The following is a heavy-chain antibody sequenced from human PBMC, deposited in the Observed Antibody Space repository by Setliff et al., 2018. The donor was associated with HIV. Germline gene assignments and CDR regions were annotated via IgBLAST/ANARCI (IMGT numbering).Heavy chain of an antibody. CDR1: GGSIVSSSYY. D-gene: IGHD3-10*01. J-gene: IGHJ4*02. CDR3: ARQGLTMNRGVPAPILYYFDY. CDR2: MYYRGTT. V-gene: IGHV4-39*01. Sequence: SETLSLTCTVSGGSIVSSSYYWGWIRQPPGKGLEWIGTMYYRGTTYNNPSLKSRVAFSADTSKNQFSLNLNSVTATDTAVYYCARQGLTMNRGVPAPILYYFDYWGPGILVTVSS.